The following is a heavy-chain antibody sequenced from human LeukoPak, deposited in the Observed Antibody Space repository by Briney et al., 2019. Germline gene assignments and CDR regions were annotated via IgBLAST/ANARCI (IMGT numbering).Heavy chain of an antibody. CDR3: AGRYDSSGYPLH. V-gene: IGHV3-53*01. D-gene: IGHD3-22*01. Sequence: PGGSLRLSCAASGFSVTSNYVSWVRPAPGKGLEWVSVIYSGGTTYYADSIKGRFTISRDNSKNTLYLQMNSLKAEDTAVYYCAGRYDSSGYPLHWGQGTLVTVSS. CDR2: IYSGGTT. CDR1: GFSVTSNY. J-gene: IGHJ4*02.